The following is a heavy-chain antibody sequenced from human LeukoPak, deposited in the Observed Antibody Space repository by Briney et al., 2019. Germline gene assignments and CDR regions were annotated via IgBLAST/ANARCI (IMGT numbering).Heavy chain of an antibody. CDR3: ARDIVVVPAAISLDY. CDR2: ISAYNGNT. CDR1: GYTFTSYG. J-gene: IGHJ4*02. V-gene: IGHV1-18*01. D-gene: IGHD2-2*02. Sequence: ASVKVSCKASGYTFTSYGISWVRQAPRQGLEWMGWISAYNGNTNYAQKPQGRVTMTTDTSTSTAYMELRSLRSDDTAVYYCARDIVVVPAAISLDYWGQGTLVTVSS.